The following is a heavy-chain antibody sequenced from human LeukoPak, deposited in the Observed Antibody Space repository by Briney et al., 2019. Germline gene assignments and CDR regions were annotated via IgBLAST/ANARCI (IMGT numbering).Heavy chain of an antibody. J-gene: IGHJ4*02. CDR2: MNPNSGNT. CDR1: GYTFTGYY. V-gene: IGHV1-8*03. CDR3: ARGHNPQYYYDSSGYSGHFDY. Sequence: ASVKVSCKASGYTFTGYYMHWVRQAPGQGLEWMGWMNPNSGNTGYAQKFQGRVTITRNTSISTAYMELSSLRSEDTAVYYCARGHNPQYYYDSSGYSGHFDYWGQGTLVTVSS. D-gene: IGHD3-22*01.